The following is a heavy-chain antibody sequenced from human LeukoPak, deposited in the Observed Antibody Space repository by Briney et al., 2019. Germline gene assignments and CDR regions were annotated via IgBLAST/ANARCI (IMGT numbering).Heavy chain of an antibody. Sequence: SVKVSCKASGYTFISYDINWLRQATGQGLEWMGWMSTNSGNTGYAQKFQGRITITRDTSISTAYMELSSLRSEDTAVYYCARGSWASGYFVDYWGQGTLVTVSS. CDR2: MSTNSGNT. J-gene: IGHJ4*02. CDR1: GYTFISYD. CDR3: ARGSWASGYFVDY. V-gene: IGHV1-8*03. D-gene: IGHD3-3*01.